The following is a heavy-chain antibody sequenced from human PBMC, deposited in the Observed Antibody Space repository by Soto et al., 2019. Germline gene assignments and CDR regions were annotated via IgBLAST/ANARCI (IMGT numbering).Heavy chain of an antibody. D-gene: IGHD3-3*01. V-gene: IGHV1-69*05. J-gene: IGHJ6*02. CDR2: IIPMFGTA. Sequence: SVTLSCKASVGTFSSYASSWVRQAPGQRLEWMGGIIPMFGTANYAQKFQGRVTMTRNTSISTAYMELSSLRSEDTAVYYCARVLSWASYYDFWSGYYNYYYYGMDVWGQGTTVTVSS. CDR3: ARVLSWASYYDFWSGYYNYYYYGMDV. CDR1: VGTFSSYA.